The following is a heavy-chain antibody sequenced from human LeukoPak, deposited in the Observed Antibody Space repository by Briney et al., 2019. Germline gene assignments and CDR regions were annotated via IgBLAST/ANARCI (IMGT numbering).Heavy chain of an antibody. J-gene: IGHJ4*02. CDR3: ARARWDRARYFDY. CDR2: INPNSGGT. Sequence: GASVKVSCKASGYTFTSYDINWVRQAPGQGLEWMGWINPNSGGTIYAQKFQGRVTMTRDTSISTAYMELSRLRSDDTAVYYCARARWDRARYFDYWGQGTLVTVSS. CDR1: GYTFTSYD. D-gene: IGHD1-26*01. V-gene: IGHV1-2*02.